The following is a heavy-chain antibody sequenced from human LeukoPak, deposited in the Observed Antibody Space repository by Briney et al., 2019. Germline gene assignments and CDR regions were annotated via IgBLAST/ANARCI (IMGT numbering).Heavy chain of an antibody. CDR3: AKAIWFGDEGFDY. D-gene: IGHD3-10*01. Sequence: GGSLRLSCAASGFTFSSYAMSWVRQAPGKGLEWVSAISGSGGSTYYADSVKGRFTISRDDSKNTLYLQMNSLRAEDTAVYYCAKAIWFGDEGFDYWGQGTLVTVSS. CDR1: GFTFSSYA. V-gene: IGHV3-23*01. CDR2: ISGSGGST. J-gene: IGHJ4*02.